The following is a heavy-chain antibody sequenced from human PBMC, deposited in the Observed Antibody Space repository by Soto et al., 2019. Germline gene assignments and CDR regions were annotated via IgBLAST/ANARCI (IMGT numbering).Heavy chain of an antibody. CDR3: ARTVWVGYVDY. V-gene: IGHV4-59*01. D-gene: IGHD3-10*01. CDR2: IYYSGST. J-gene: IGHJ4*02. Sequence: QVQLQESGPGLVKPSETLSLTCTVSGGSISSYYWSWIRQPPGKGLEWIGYIYYSGSTNYNPSLKSRVTISVDTSKNQFSLKLSSVTAADTAVYYCARTVWVGYVDYWGQGTLVTVSS. CDR1: GGSISSYY.